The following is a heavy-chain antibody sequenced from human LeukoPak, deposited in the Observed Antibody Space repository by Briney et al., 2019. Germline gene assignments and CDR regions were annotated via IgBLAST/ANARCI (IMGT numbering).Heavy chain of an antibody. D-gene: IGHD4-17*01. CDR1: GGTFSSYA. CDR2: IIPILGIA. J-gene: IGHJ4*02. CDR3: ARHLDYGDYDY. Sequence: SVKVSCKASGGTFSSYAISWVRQAPGQGLEWMGRIIPILGIANYAQKFQGRVTITADKSTSTAYMELSSLRSEDTAVYYCARHLDYGDYDYWGQGTLVTVSS. V-gene: IGHV1-69*04.